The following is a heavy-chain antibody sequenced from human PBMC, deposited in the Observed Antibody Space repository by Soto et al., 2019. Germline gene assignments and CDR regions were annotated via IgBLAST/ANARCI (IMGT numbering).Heavy chain of an antibody. CDR3: AKGRQYYDFWSGYYFDY. CDR1: GFTFSSYA. J-gene: IGHJ4*02. CDR2: ISGSGGST. V-gene: IGHV3-23*01. Sequence: GGSLRLSCAASGFTFSSYAMSWVRQAPGKGLEWVSAISGSGGSTYYADSVKGRFTISRDNSKNTLYLQMNSLRAEDTAVYYCAKGRQYYDFWSGYYFDYWGQGTLVTVSS. D-gene: IGHD3-3*01.